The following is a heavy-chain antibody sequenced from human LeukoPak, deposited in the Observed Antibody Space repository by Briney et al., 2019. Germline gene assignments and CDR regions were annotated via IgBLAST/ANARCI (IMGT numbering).Heavy chain of an antibody. Sequence: PSETLSLTCAVYGGSFSGYFWTWIRQPPGKGLEWIGEITHTGNTNYNPSLKSRLIISVATSKNQFSLELSSVTAADTAVYYCARLRRITMIVVVNPYYFDYWGQGTLVTVSS. V-gene: IGHV4-34*01. D-gene: IGHD3-22*01. CDR2: ITHTGNT. CDR1: GGSFSGYF. J-gene: IGHJ4*02. CDR3: ARLRRITMIVVVNPYYFDY.